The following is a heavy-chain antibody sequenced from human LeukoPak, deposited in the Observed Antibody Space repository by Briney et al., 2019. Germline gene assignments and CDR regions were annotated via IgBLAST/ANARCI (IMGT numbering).Heavy chain of an antibody. CDR3: ARVHLYDILTGSDDY. V-gene: IGHV4-34*01. J-gene: IGHJ4*02. CDR2: INHSGST. Sequence: SETLSLTCAVYGGSLSGYYWSWIRQPPGKGLEWIGEINHSGSTNYNPSLKSRVTISVDTSKNQFSLKLSSVTAADTAVYYCARVHLYDILTGSDDYWGQGTLVTVSS. CDR1: GGSLSGYY. D-gene: IGHD3-9*01.